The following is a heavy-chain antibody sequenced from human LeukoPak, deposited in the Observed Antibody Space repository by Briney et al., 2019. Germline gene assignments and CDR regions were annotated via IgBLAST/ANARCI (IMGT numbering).Heavy chain of an antibody. CDR1: GGSFSVYH. D-gene: IGHD6-13*01. Sequence: SETLSLTCVVYGGSFSVYHWSWIRQPPGKGLEWIGEVNDSGSTNYNPSLKSRVTLSVDTSKNQFSLKLSSVTAADTAVYYCARGRGIAAAIDYWGQGTLVTVSS. J-gene: IGHJ4*02. V-gene: IGHV4-34*01. CDR2: VNDSGST. CDR3: ARGRGIAAAIDY.